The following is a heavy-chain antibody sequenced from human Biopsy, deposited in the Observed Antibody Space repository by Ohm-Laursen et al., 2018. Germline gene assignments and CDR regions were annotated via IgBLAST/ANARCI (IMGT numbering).Heavy chain of an antibody. CDR3: ARDRGYYSDRTVPGYFDL. J-gene: IGHJ2*01. CDR2: VYYTGST. CDR1: GDSISSYY. V-gene: IGHV4-59*01. Sequence: GTLSLTCSVSGDSISSYYWSWIRQPPGKGLQWIGYVYYTGSTDYNPSLQSRVTIPVDTSKNHFSLRLRSVTPADTAIYYCARDRGYYSDRTVPGYFDLWGRGTLVTVSS. D-gene: IGHD3-22*01.